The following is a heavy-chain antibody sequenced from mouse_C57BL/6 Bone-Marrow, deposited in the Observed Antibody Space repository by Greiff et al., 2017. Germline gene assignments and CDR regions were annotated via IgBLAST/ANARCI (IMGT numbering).Heavy chain of an antibody. V-gene: IGHV1-9*01. CDR3: ARGGGLYGNYESWYFDY. CDR1: GYTFTGYW. D-gene: IGHD2-1*01. J-gene: IGHJ2*01. Sequence: QVQLQQSGAELMKPGASVKLSCKATGYTFTGYWIEWVKQRPGHGLEWIGEILPGSGSTNYNEKFKGKATFTADTSSNTAYMQLSSLTTEDYAFDYWARGGGLYGNYESWYFDYWGQGTTLTVSA. CDR2: ILPGSGST.